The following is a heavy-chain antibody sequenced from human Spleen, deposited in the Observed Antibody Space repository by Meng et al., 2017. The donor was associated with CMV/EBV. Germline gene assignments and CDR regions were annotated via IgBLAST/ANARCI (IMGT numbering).Heavy chain of an antibody. V-gene: IGHV3-30-3*02. CDR1: ALSIRGLA. D-gene: IGHD1-26*01. Sequence: SALSIRGLAVHRVGRAPGRGLEWVAIVAGDGTHTYHTDSVKGRFTIPRDNSKNTLFLEMKDLRSEDTAVYYCAATSIVGTRTSFDHWGPGTLVSVSS. J-gene: IGHJ4*02. CDR2: VAGDGTHT. CDR3: AATSIVGTRTSFDH.